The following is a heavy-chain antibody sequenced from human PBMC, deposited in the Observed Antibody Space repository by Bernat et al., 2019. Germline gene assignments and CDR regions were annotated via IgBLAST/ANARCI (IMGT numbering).Heavy chain of an antibody. CDR2: INQDGSEK. CDR1: GFTFSVSW. J-gene: IGHJ4*02. CDR3: ARSPRTGDVDY. D-gene: IGHD7-27*01. Sequence: EVQLVESGGGLVQPGGSLRLSCAASGFTFSVSWMSWVRQAPGKGLEWVANINQDGSEKYYVDSVRGRFTISRDNAKNSLYLQMNSLSADDTAVYYCARSPRTGDVDYWGQGTLVTVSS. V-gene: IGHV3-7*03.